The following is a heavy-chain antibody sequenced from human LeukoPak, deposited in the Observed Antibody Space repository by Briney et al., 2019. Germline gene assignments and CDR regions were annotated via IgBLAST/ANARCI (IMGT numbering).Heavy chain of an antibody. CDR1: GFTFSNAW. D-gene: IGHD3-22*01. CDR2: IKSKTDGGTT. Sequence: GGSLRLSCAASGFTFSNAWMSWVRQAPGKGLEWVGRIKSKTDGGTTDYAAPVEGRFTISRDDSKNTLYLQMNSLKTEDTAVYYCTTVTYYYDSSGYYFEVDYWGQGTLVTVSS. CDR3: TTVTYYYDSSGYYFEVDY. J-gene: IGHJ4*02. V-gene: IGHV3-15*01.